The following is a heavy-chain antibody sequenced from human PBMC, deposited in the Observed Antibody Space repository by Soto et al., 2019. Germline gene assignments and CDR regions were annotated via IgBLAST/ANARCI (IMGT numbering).Heavy chain of an antibody. V-gene: IGHV4-34*01. D-gene: IGHD3-9*01. CDR3: ARESHDILTGPPWVWYFDL. CDR1: GGSFSGYY. J-gene: IGHJ2*01. Sequence: QVQLQQWGAGPLRPLETLSLTCGVSGGSFSGYYWAWIRQSQGKGLEWIGEINDRGSINYNPSLKSRVSISVDTSKNHYSLNLRSVTAAETAVYYCARESHDILTGPPWVWYFDLWGRGTLVTVSS. CDR2: INDRGSI.